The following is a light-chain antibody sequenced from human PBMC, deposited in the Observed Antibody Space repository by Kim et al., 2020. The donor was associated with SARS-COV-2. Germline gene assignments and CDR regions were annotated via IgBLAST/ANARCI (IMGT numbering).Light chain of an antibody. J-gene: IGKJ3*01. CDR3: QQYSKWPLT. CDR1: QSVGSN. CDR2: GAS. Sequence: EVVMTQSPATLSVSPGERATLSCTASQSVGSNLAWYQQKPGQAPRLLIYGASTRATGVPANFSGSGSGAEFTLTISSLQSEDFAVYYCQQYSKWPLTFGPGTKVDIK. V-gene: IGKV3-15*01.